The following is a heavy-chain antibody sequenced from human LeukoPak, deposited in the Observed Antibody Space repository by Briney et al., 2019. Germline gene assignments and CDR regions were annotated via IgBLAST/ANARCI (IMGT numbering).Heavy chain of an antibody. J-gene: IGHJ4*02. CDR2: IYYSGST. CDR3: ASEPDSSGFY. D-gene: IGHD3-22*01. CDR1: GGSISSSSYY. Sequence: SETLSLTCTVSGGSISSSSYYWGWIRQPPGKGLEWIGSIYYSGSTYYNPSLKSRVTISVDTSKNQFSLKLSSVTAADTAVYYCASEPDSSGFYWGQGTLVTVSS. V-gene: IGHV4-39*07.